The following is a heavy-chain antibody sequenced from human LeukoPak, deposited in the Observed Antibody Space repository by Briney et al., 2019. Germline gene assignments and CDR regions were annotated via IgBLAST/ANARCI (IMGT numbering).Heavy chain of an antibody. D-gene: IGHD3-10*01. J-gene: IGHJ4*02. V-gene: IGHV3-21*04. CDR3: AKDRRAGSYDY. CDR2: ISSSSSYI. CDR1: GFTFSSYT. Sequence: GGSLRLSCAGSGFTFSSYTMNWVRQAPGKGLEWVSSISSSSSYIYYADSVKGRFTISRDNAKNSLYLQMNSLRAEDTAVYYCAKDRRAGSYDYWGQGALVTVSS.